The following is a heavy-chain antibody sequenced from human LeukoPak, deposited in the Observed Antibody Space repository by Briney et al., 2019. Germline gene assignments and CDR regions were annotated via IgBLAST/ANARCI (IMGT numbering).Heavy chain of an antibody. CDR3: ARVGRQGVVVGGYHMDV. CDR2: INCYGRST. V-gene: IGHV3-74*01. CDR1: GPIFSSYW. D-gene: IGHD2-2*01. Sequence: ASLILCSASSGPIFSSYWMHWVRQGPGGGLVWVSRINCYGRSTNYADSVNGRFTISGDTAKNTLYLQMNSLAAGATAVYYCARVGRQGVVVGGYHMDVWGKGTTVTVSS. J-gene: IGHJ6*03.